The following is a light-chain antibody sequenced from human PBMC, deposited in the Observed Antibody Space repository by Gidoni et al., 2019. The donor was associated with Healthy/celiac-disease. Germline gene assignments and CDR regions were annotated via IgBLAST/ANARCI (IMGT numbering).Light chain of an antibody. V-gene: IGKV3-20*01. CDR3: QQYGSSLMCS. CDR1: QSVSSSY. J-gene: IGKJ2*04. CDR2: GAS. Sequence: EIVLTQSPGTLSLSPGERATLSGRASQSVSSSYLAWYQQKPGQAPRLLIYGASSRATGIPDRFSGSGSGTDFTLTISRLEPEDFAVYYCQQYGSSLMCSFGQGTKLEIK.